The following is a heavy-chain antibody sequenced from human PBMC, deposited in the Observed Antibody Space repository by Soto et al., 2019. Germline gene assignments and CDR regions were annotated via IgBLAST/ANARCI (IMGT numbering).Heavy chain of an antibody. J-gene: IGHJ4*02. Sequence: QVQLVQSGTEVKKPGSSVKVSCKASGGTFRNYPINWVRQAHGHGLEWMGSIFPLTDIPDYAQIFQTRLTISADKSRITAYTEFSSLTSDAPSLYFCARVPLVVLIDVESRGEGTLVSVSA. CDR3: ARVPLVVLIDVES. V-gene: IGHV1-69*02. CDR1: GGTFRNYP. CDR2: IFPLTDIP. D-gene: IGHD2-15*01.